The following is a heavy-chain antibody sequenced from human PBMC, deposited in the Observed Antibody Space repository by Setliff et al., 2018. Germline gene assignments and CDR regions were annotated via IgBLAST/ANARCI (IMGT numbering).Heavy chain of an antibody. J-gene: IGHJ4*02. Sequence: SETLSLTCAVYGGSFSGYYWSWIRQPPGKGLEWIGEINHSGSTNHNPSLKSRVTISVDTSKNQFSLKLSSVTAADTAVYYCARVPNFWSGYSDYWGQGTLVTVSS. CDR2: INHSGST. CDR1: GGSFSGYY. CDR3: ARVPNFWSGYSDY. D-gene: IGHD3-3*01. V-gene: IGHV4-34*01.